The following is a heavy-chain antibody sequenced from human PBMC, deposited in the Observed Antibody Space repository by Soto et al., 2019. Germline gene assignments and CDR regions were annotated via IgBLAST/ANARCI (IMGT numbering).Heavy chain of an antibody. J-gene: IGHJ6*02. Sequence: GPPVKVSCKASGGTFSSYAISWVRQAPGQGLEWMGGIIPIFGTANYAQKVQGRVTITADESTSTAYMELSSLRSDDTAVYYCARDDVATISYYGMDVWGEGTTVTVS. D-gene: IGHD5-12*01. CDR1: GGTFSSYA. CDR3: ARDDVATISYYGMDV. V-gene: IGHV1-69*13. CDR2: IIPIFGTA.